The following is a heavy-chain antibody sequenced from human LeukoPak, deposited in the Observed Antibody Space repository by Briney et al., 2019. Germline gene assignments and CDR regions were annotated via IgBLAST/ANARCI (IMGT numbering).Heavy chain of an antibody. J-gene: IGHJ6*02. CDR2: ISYDGSNK. CDR1: GFTFSSYG. Sequence: GRSLRLSCAASGFTFSSYGMHWVRQAPGKGLEWVAVISYDGSNKYYADSVKGRFTISRDNSKNTLYLQMNSLRAEDTAVYYCAKVLVSSSWYYYYGMDVWGQGTTVTVSS. CDR3: AKVLVSSSWYYYYGMDV. D-gene: IGHD6-13*01. V-gene: IGHV3-30*18.